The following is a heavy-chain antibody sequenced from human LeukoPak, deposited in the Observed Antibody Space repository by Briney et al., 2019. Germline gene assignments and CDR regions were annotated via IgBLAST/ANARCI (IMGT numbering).Heavy chain of an antibody. CDR1: GGSFSGYF. CDR2: INNSGST. V-gene: IGHV4-34*01. Sequence: SETLSLTCGVYGGSFSGYFLSWIRQPPGKGLEWIGEINNSGSTNYNPSLKSRVTISVDTSKNHFSLKVTSVTAADTAVYYCARGESDYDFWSGYSHDAFDIWGQGTMVTVSS. CDR3: ARGESDYDFWSGYSHDAFDI. J-gene: IGHJ3*02. D-gene: IGHD3-3*01.